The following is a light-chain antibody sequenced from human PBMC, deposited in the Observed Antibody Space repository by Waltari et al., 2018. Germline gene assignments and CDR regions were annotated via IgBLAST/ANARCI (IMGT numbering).Light chain of an antibody. Sequence: QSALTQPASVSGSPGQSITISCTGSSSDVGRYNYVSWSQQFPDRAPKLMIYDVTKRPSGLSHRFSVSKSANTASLPISRLQPEDEADYYCASYIPGSTLVFGGGTKLTVL. CDR2: DVT. J-gene: IGLJ3*02. CDR3: ASYIPGSTLV. CDR1: SSDVGRYNY. V-gene: IGLV2-14*01.